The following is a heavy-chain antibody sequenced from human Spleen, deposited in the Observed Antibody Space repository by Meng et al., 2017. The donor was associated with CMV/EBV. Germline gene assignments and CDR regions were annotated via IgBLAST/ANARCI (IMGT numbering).Heavy chain of an antibody. Sequence: KVSCKGSGYSFTSYWIGWVRRMPGKGLEWMGNIYPRDSDTRYSPSFQGQVTISADKSISTAYLQWSSLKASDTAMYYCATRGHSSSPQNDAFDIWGQGTMVTVSS. CDR2: IYPRDSDT. CDR3: ATRGHSSSPQNDAFDI. CDR1: GYSFTSYW. J-gene: IGHJ3*02. V-gene: IGHV5-51*01. D-gene: IGHD6-6*01.